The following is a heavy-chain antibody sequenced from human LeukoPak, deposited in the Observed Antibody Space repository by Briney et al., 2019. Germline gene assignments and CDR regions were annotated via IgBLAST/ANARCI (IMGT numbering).Heavy chain of an antibody. CDR1: GGSFSGYY. D-gene: IGHD6-19*01. V-gene: IGHV4-34*01. CDR3: ARGPFGYSSGWYFYLDY. J-gene: IGHJ4*02. CDR2: INHSGST. Sequence: PSETLSLTCAVYGGSFSGYYWSWIRQPPGKGLERIGEINHSGSTNYNPSLKSRVTISVDTSKNQFSLKLSSVTAADTAVYYCARGPFGYSSGWYFYLDYWGQGTVVTVSS.